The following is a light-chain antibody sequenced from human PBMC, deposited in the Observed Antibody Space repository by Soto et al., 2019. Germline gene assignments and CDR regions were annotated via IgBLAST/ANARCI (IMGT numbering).Light chain of an antibody. CDR1: SSNIGSNT. Sequence: QSVLTRPPSASGTPGQRVTISCSGSSSNIGSNTVNWYQQLPGTAPKLLIYSNNQRPSGVPDRFSGSKSGTSASLAISGLQSEDEADYYCAAWDDSLNGYVFGTGTKVT. J-gene: IGLJ1*01. CDR2: SNN. V-gene: IGLV1-44*01. CDR3: AAWDDSLNGYV.